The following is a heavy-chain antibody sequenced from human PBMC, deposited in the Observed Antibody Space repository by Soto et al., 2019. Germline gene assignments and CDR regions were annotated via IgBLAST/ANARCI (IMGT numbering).Heavy chain of an antibody. CDR3: ASFHSSGYYSRVNWFDP. D-gene: IGHD3-22*01. CDR1: GGSISSGDYY. CDR2: IYYSGST. Sequence: PSETLSLTCTVSGGSISSGDYYWSWIRQPPGKGLEWIGYIYYSGSTYYNPSLKSRVTISVDTSKNQFSLKLSSVTAADTAVYYCASFHSSGYYSRVNWFDPWGQGTLVTVSS. J-gene: IGHJ5*02. V-gene: IGHV4-30-4*01.